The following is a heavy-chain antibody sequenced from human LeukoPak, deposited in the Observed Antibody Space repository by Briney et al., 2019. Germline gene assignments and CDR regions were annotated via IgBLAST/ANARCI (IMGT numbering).Heavy chain of an antibody. CDR3: ARLGSTVTHFDY. CDR2: LYSGGST. Sequence: GGSLRLSCAASGFTVSSNYMSWVRQPPGKGLEWVSVLYSGGSTYYADSVKGRFTISRDNPKNTLYLQTNSLRAGDTAVYFCARLGSTVTHFDYWGQGTLVTVSS. CDR1: GFTVSSNY. V-gene: IGHV3-66*01. D-gene: IGHD4-17*01. J-gene: IGHJ4*02.